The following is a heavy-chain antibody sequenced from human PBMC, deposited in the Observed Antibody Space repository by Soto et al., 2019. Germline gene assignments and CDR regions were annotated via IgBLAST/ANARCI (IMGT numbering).Heavy chain of an antibody. D-gene: IGHD3-22*01. J-gene: IGHJ3*02. CDR3: AREEDYYDSSGPAFDI. V-gene: IGHV1-69*04. Sequence: SVKVSCKASGGTFSSYTISWVRQAPGQGLEWMGRIIPILGIANYAQKFQGRVTITADKSTSTAYMELSSLRSEDTAVYYCAREEDYYDSSGPAFDIWGQGTMVTVSS. CDR1: GGTFSSYT. CDR2: IIPILGIA.